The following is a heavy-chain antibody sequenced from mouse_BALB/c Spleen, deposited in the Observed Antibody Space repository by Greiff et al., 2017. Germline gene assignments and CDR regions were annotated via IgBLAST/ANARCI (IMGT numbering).Heavy chain of an antibody. J-gene: IGHJ1*01. Sequence: EVMLVESGGGLVKPGGSLKLSCAASGFTFSSYAMSWVRQTPEKRLEWVASISSGGSTYYPDSVKGRFTISRDNARNILYLQMSSLRSEDTAMYYCARGGYTTVVALYWYFDVWGAGTTVTVSS. CDR2: ISSGGST. D-gene: IGHD1-1*01. CDR3: ARGGYTTVVALYWYFDV. CDR1: GFTFSSYA. V-gene: IGHV5-6-5*01.